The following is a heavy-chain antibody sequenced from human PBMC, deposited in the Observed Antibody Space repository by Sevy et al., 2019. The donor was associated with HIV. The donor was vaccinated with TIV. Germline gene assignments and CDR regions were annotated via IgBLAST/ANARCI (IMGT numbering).Heavy chain of an antibody. CDR1: GFTFSNAW. CDR3: TTDSEKRGLSAPLDY. J-gene: IGHJ4*02. CDR2: IKSKTDGVTT. V-gene: IGHV3-15*01. D-gene: IGHD3-10*01. Sequence: GGSLRLSCAASGFTFSNAWMSWVRQAPGKGLEWVGRIKSKTDGVTTDYAAHEKGRFTISRDESKNTLNLQMNSLKTEDTAIYYCTTDSEKRGLSAPLDYWGQGTLVTVSS.